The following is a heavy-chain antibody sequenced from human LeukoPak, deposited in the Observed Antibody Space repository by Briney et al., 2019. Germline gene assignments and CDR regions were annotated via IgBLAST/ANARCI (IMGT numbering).Heavy chain of an antibody. CDR2: IIPIFGIA. V-gene: IGHV1-69*04. Sequence: GASVKVCCKASGGTFSNYAISWVRQAPGQGLEWMGRIIPIFGIANYAQKIQGRVTITADKSTSTAYMELSSLRSEDTAVYYCARGYDPLGMDVWGQGTTVTVSS. J-gene: IGHJ6*02. D-gene: IGHD3-3*01. CDR3: ARGYDPLGMDV. CDR1: GGTFSNYA.